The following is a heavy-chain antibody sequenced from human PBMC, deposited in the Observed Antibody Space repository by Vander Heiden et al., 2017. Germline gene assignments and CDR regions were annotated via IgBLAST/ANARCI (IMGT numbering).Heavy chain of an antibody. CDR1: GFTFSSYA. CDR2: ISSNGGRT. D-gene: IGHD3-22*01. CDR3: ARGLPTDYDDSSERFDY. V-gene: IGHV3-64*01. J-gene: IGHJ4*02. Sequence: EVQLVESGGGLVQPGGSLRLSCAASGFTFSSYAMHWVRQAPGKGLEYVSAISSNGGRTYYENSVKGRVTISRDNSKNTLYLQMGSLRAEDMAVDYCARGLPTDYDDSSERFDYWGQGTMVTVYS.